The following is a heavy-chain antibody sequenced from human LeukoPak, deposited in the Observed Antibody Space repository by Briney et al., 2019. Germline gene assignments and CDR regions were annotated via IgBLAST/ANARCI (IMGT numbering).Heavy chain of an antibody. Sequence: GGSLRLSCPASGFTFANYAMSWVRQAPGKGLEWVSTIGATGYSTYYADSVQVRFTISRDNSKNTLYLQLNSLRAEDTAIYYCGKDHYGDYVNDAFDFWGHGTKVTVSS. CDR3: GKDHYGDYVNDAFDF. CDR2: IGATGYST. V-gene: IGHV3-23*01. CDR1: GFTFANYA. D-gene: IGHD4-17*01. J-gene: IGHJ3*01.